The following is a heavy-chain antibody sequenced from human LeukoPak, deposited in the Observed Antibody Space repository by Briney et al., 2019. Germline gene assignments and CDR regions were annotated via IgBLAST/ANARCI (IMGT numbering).Heavy chain of an antibody. J-gene: IGHJ4*02. CDR2: INSDGSST. CDR1: GFTFSSYW. CDR3: ARGGEMATMGPDY. V-gene: IGHV3-74*01. D-gene: IGHD5-24*01. Sequence: GGSLRLSCAASGFTFSSYWMHWVRQAPGKGLAWVSRINSDGSSTSYADSVKGRFTISRDNAKNTLYLQMNSLRAEDTAVYYCARGGEMATMGPDYWGQGTLVTVSS.